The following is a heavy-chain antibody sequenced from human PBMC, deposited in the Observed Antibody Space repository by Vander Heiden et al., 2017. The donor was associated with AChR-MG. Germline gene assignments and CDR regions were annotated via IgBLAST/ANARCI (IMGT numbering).Heavy chain of an antibody. J-gene: IGHJ6*03. D-gene: IGHD2-2*01. Sequence: QVQLVQSGAEVKKPGASVKVSCKASGYTFTGYYMHWVRQAPGQGLEWMGRINPNSGGTNYAQKFQGRVTMTRDTSISTAYMELSRLRSDDTAVYYCARDPHIVVVPAATPWYYYYMDVWGKGTTVTVSS. CDR3: ARDPHIVVVPAATPWYYYYMDV. V-gene: IGHV1-2*06. CDR1: GYTFTGYY. CDR2: INPNSGGT.